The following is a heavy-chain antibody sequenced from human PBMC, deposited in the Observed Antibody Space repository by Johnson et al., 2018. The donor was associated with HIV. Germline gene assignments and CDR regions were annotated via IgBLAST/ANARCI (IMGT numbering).Heavy chain of an antibody. CDR1: GFTFSSYA. D-gene: IGHD1-26*01. CDR2: ISSNGGST. V-gene: IGHV3-64*01. Sequence: VQLVESGGGLVQPGGSLRLSCAASGFTFSSYAMHWVRQAPGTGLDYVSAISSNGGSTYYANSGKGRFTISRDNSKNTLHLQMNSLRAEDTAVYYCARASQWELDFDAFDIWGQGTMVTVSS. CDR3: ARASQWELDFDAFDI. J-gene: IGHJ3*02.